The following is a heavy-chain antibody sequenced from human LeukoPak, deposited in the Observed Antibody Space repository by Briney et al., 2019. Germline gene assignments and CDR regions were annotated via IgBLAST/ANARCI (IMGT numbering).Heavy chain of an antibody. Sequence: GASVKVSCKASGFTFTSSAMQWVRQARGQRLEWIGWIVVGSGNTNYAQKFQERVTITRDMSTSTAYMELSSLRSEDTAVYYCAAEVRVVVAARDYYGMDVWAKGPRSPSP. CDR3: AAEVRVVVAARDYYGMDV. V-gene: IGHV1-58*02. CDR2: IVVGSGNT. J-gene: IGHJ6*02. D-gene: IGHD2-15*01. CDR1: GFTFTSSA.